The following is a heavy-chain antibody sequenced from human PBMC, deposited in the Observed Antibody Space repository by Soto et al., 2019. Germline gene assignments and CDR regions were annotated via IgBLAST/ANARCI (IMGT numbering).Heavy chain of an antibody. CDR1: GFTLNGYV. J-gene: IGHJ4*02. CDR2: INHDGTIT. V-gene: IGHV3-74*01. D-gene: IGHD1-1*01. CDR3: ATDQNWKIDY. Sequence: TGGSLRLSCAASGFTLNGYVMHWARQAPGEGLVWVSRINHDGTITSYADSVKGRFTISRDNAKSTLYLQMNSLRTEDTAMYYCATDQNWKIDYRGQGTLVTVSS.